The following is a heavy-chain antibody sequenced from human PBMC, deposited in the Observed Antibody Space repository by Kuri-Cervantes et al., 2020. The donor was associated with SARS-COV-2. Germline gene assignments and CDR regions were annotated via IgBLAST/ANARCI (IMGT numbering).Heavy chain of an antibody. V-gene: IGHV5-10-1*01. CDR1: GYSFTSYW. Sequence: GESLKISCKGSGYSFTSYWISWVRQMPGKGLEWMGRIDPSDSYTNYSPSFQGHVTISADKSISTAYLQWSSLRASDTAMYYCARRVGYYFDYWGQGTLVTVSS. CDR3: ARRVGYYFDY. CDR2: IDPSDSYT. D-gene: IGHD2-15*01. J-gene: IGHJ4*02.